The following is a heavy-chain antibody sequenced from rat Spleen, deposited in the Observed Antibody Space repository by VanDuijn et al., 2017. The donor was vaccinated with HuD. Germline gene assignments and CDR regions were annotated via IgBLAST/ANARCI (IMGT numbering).Heavy chain of an antibody. J-gene: IGHJ2*01. V-gene: IGHV2-41*01. D-gene: IGHD1-11*01. Sequence: QVQLKESGPGLVQPSQTLSLTCTVAGFSLTSHNVHWVRQSPTKGLEWMGIIWNTGDKRYNSALKSRVNISKDISKSQVFLKMNSLQTEDTATYYCARDPYGLYYFDHWGQGLTVTVSS. CDR1: GFSLTSHN. CDR3: ARDPYGLYYFDH. CDR2: IWNTGDK.